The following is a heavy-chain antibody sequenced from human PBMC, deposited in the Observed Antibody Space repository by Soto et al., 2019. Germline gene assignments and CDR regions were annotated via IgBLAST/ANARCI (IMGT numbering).Heavy chain of an antibody. Sequence: GGSLRLSCAASGFTFSNAWMSWVRQAPGKGLEWVGRIKSKTDGGTTDYAAPVKGRFTISRDDSKNTLYLQMNSLKTEDTAVYYCTTDGGLVVRAAMLNFDYWGQGTLSTVSS. CDR3: TTDGGLVVRAAMLNFDY. V-gene: IGHV3-15*01. CDR1: GFTFSNAW. J-gene: IGHJ4*02. D-gene: IGHD2-2*01. CDR2: IKSKTDGGTT.